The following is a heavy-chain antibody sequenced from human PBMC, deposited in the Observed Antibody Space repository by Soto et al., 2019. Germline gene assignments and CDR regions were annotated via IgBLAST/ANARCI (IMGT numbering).Heavy chain of an antibody. CDR1: GGSISSGDYY. Sequence: SETLSLTCTVSGGSISSGDYYWSWIRQPPGKGLEWIGYIYYSGSTNYNPSLKSRVTISVDTSKNQFSLKLSSVTAADTAVYYCARKINWGGIWYFDLWGRGTLVTVSS. CDR3: ARKINWGGIWYFDL. J-gene: IGHJ2*01. D-gene: IGHD7-27*01. V-gene: IGHV4-61*08. CDR2: IYYSGST.